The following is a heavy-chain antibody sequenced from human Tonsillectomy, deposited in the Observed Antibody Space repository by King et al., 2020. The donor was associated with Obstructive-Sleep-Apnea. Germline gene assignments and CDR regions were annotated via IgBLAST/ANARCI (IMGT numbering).Heavy chain of an antibody. V-gene: IGHV7-4-1*02. CDR2: INTNTGNP. Sequence: QLVQSGSELKKPGASVKVSCKASEYTFTSNAINWVRQAPGQGLEWMGWINTNTGNPTYAQGFTGRFVFSLDTSVSTAYLQISSLKAEDTALYYCARSDWGSWKVPNWYFDLWGRGTLVTVSS. CDR1: EYTFTSNA. D-gene: IGHD7-27*01. J-gene: IGHJ2*01. CDR3: ARSDWGSWKVPNWYFDL.